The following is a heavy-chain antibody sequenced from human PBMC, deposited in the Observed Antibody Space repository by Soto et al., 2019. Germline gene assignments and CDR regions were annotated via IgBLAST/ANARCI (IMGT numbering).Heavy chain of an antibody. CDR2: VDHSGST. J-gene: IGHJ4*02. V-gene: IGHV4-4*02. Sequence: QVQLQESGPGLVKPSGTLSLTCAVSGGSISTSNWWSWVRQPPGKGLEWIGEVDHSGSTNYNPSYKSRVAMSVDMSKNQFALKLNSVPAADTALYYCARTSTSGPRFDYWGQGSLVTVSS. D-gene: IGHD1-1*01. CDR1: GGSISTSNW. CDR3: ARTSTSGPRFDY.